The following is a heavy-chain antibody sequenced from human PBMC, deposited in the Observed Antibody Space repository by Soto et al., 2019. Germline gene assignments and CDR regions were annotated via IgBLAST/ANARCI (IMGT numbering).Heavy chain of an antibody. Sequence: QVQLVQSGAEVKKPGSSVKVSCKASGGTFSSYAISWVRQAPGQGLEWMGGIIPIFGTANYAQKFQGRVTITADECTSTAYMELSSLRSEDTAVYYCARGYSMGATYYFDYWGQGTLVTVSS. V-gene: IGHV1-69*01. CDR1: GGTFSSYA. D-gene: IGHD1-26*01. CDR3: ARGYSMGATYYFDY. J-gene: IGHJ4*02. CDR2: IIPIFGTA.